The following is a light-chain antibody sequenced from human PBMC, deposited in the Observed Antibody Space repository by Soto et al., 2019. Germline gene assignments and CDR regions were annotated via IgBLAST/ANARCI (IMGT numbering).Light chain of an antibody. CDR2: EVR. V-gene: IGLV2-14*01. CDR1: SSDIGGYDY. J-gene: IGLJ1*01. Sequence: QSALTQPASVSGSPGQSITISCTGTSSDIGGYDYVSWYQQRPGKAPKLMIYEVRYRPSGVSNRFSGSKSGNKASLTISGLQAEDEADYYCCSHTRTSNHYFFGSGTKVTVL. CDR3: CSHTRTSNHYF.